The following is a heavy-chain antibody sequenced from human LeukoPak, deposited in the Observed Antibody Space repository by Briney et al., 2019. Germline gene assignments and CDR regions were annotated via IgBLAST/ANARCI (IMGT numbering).Heavy chain of an antibody. Sequence: GGSLRLSCAASGFTFSSYSMNWVRQAAGKGLEWVSSIGSSSTYIYYADSVKGRFTISRDNAKNSLYLQMNSLRAEDTAVYYCAASTKHTAMVDYWGQGTLVTVSS. CDR1: GFTFSSYS. CDR3: AASTKHTAMVDY. CDR2: IGSSSTYI. V-gene: IGHV3-21*01. J-gene: IGHJ4*02. D-gene: IGHD5-18*01.